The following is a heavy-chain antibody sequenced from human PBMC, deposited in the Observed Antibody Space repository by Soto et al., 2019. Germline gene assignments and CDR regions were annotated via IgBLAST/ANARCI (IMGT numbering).Heavy chain of an antibody. V-gene: IGHV3-23*01. D-gene: IGHD2-15*01. CDR3: AKGRSGGSLDWLDP. CDR2: ISSSGSGT. CDR1: GFTFTSYV. Sequence: PGGSLRLSCAASGFTFTSYVMYWVRQAPGKGLGFVSSISSSGSGTYYADSVQGRFTTSRDNSKNTLYLQMNSLTAEDTAVYYCAKGRSGGSLDWLDPWSKGTLVTVSS. J-gene: IGHJ5*02.